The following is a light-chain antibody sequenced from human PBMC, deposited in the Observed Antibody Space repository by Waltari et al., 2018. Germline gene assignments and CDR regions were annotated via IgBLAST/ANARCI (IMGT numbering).Light chain of an antibody. CDR2: ELS. V-gene: IGKV2-29*02. J-gene: IGKJ4*01. Sequence: EIVMTQTPLSLSVTPGQPASISCKSSHSLRHSDGKTYLYWYLLKPGQSPRLLMNELSSPMSGRPDRFSGSGSGTDFTLKISRVEAEDVGIYYCMQSLYLPLTFGGGTKVEIK. CDR1: HSLRHSDGKTY. CDR3: MQSLYLPLT.